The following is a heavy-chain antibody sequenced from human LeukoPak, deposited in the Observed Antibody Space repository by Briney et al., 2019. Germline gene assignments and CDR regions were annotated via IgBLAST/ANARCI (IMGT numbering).Heavy chain of an antibody. CDR2: MYFAGTT. CDR3: AGMRITVFRDGTEHYHHGLDV. Sequence: SGTLSLTCTVSGGSMSSSSYYWGWIGQTPGKGLEWIGNMYFAGTTNYNLSLKSRVTISADMSNNRFSLKLTSVTAADTAVYYCAGMRITVFRDGTEHYHHGLDVWGHGTTVIVS. D-gene: IGHD3-10*01. CDR1: GGSMSSSSYY. V-gene: IGHV4-39*02. J-gene: IGHJ6*02.